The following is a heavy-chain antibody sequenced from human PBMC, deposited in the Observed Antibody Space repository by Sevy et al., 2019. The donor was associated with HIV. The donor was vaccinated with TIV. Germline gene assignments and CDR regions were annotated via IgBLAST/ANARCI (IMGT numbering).Heavy chain of an antibody. D-gene: IGHD1-20*01. CDR3: ARSPSLVYFNYFDY. CDR1: GGSISSYY. V-gene: IGHV4-59*01. J-gene: IGHJ4*02. CDR2: IYYSGST. Sequence: QSQTLSLTCTVSGGSISSYYWSWIRQPPGKGLEWIGYIYYSGSTNYNPSLKSRVTISVDTSKNQFSLKLSSVTAADTALYYCARSPSLVYFNYFDYWGQGTLVTVSS.